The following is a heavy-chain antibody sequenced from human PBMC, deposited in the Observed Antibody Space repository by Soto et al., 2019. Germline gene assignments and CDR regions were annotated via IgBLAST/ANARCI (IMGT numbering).Heavy chain of an antibody. CDR3: ARVQKVAAKYYYDSSGYLY. J-gene: IGHJ4*01. CDR2: ISDGGST. V-gene: IGHV4-59*08. D-gene: IGHD3-22*01. Sequence: SETLSLTCNVSGGSIYTYYWNWIRQSPGKGLEWIGYISDGGSTHYNPSLKSRVAILIDTSRNHFSLKLNSVTAADTAVYYCARVQKVAAKYYYDSSGYLYWGQGTLVTVSS. CDR1: GGSIYTYY.